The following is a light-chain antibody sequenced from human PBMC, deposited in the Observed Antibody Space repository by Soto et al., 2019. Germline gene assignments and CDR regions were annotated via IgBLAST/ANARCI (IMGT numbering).Light chain of an antibody. CDR2: DVS. Sequence: QSALTQPASVSGSPGPSITISCTGTSSDVGGYNYVSWYQQHPGKATKLMIYDVSNRPSGVSNRFSGSKSGNTASLTISGLQAEDEADYYCSSYTSSSKGVFGGGTKLTVL. V-gene: IGLV2-14*01. J-gene: IGLJ3*02. CDR1: SSDVGGYNY. CDR3: SSYTSSSKGV.